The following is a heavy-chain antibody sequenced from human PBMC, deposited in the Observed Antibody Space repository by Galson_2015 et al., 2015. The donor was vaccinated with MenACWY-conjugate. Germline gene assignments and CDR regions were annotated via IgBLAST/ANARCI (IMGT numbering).Heavy chain of an antibody. V-gene: IGHV3-74*01. CDR1: GFTFSDYC. D-gene: IGHD1-1*01. CDR2: LCGDGSGK. CDR3: GRIGTPYNFGSP. J-gene: IGHJ5*02. Sequence: SLRLSCAASGFTFSDYCMHWVRQAPGKGLVWVSRLCGDGSGKTYAGSVKGRFSISMDYAKTTLYLQMNSLRAEDTAMYYCGRIGTPYNFGSPWGQGTLVTVSS.